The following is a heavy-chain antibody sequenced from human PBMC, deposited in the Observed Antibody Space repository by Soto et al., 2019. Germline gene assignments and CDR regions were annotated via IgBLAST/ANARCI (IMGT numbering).Heavy chain of an antibody. CDR3: EVTTGY. J-gene: IGHJ4*02. D-gene: IGHD2-21*02. Sequence: VPAKASSEESRLTLDGFDINWVRQASGQGLEYMGWMSPESGNTGYAPQFQGRVTMTRNTSISTAYMELSSLRSEDTAVYYCEVTTGYWGQGTKVTVSS. V-gene: IGHV1-8*01. CDR1: RLTLDGFD. CDR2: MSPESGNT.